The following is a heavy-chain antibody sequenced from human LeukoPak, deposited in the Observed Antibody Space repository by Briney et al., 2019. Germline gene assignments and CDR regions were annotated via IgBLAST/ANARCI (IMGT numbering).Heavy chain of an antibody. CDR1: GFTFSSYW. Sequence: GGSLRLSCAASGFTFSSYWMSWVRQAPGKGLDCVANIKEDGSEEYYVDSVKGRFSISRDNAKNSLYLQMNSLRAEDTAVYYCARDWLAGNPYHAFDLWGKGTMVTVSS. CDR2: IKEDGSEE. V-gene: IGHV3-7*01. CDR3: ARDWLAGNPYHAFDL. J-gene: IGHJ3*01. D-gene: IGHD3-22*01.